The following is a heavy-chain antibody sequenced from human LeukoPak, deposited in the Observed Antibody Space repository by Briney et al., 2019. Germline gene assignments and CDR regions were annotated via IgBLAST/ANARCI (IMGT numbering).Heavy chain of an antibody. J-gene: IGHJ3*02. CDR3: ARDDALGDNALDI. CDR2: ILNDGSQE. V-gene: IGHV3-33*01. D-gene: IGHD3-16*01. Sequence: GSLRLSCAASGFTFSSYGMHWVRQAPGKGLEWVAVILNDGSQEKYADSVKGRFTISRDNSKNTLFLQMNSPRAEDTAVYYCARDDALGDNALDIWGQGTMVTVSS. CDR1: GFTFSSYG.